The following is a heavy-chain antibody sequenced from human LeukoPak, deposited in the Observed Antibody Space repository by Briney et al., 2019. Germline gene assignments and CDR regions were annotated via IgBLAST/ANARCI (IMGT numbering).Heavy chain of an antibody. CDR3: VRFGELLYDWYYDY. J-gene: IGHJ4*02. CDR2: MNPNSGNT. D-gene: IGHD3-10*01. Sequence: ASVKVSCKASGYTFTSYGINWVRQATGQGLEWMGWMNPNSGNTGYAQKFQGRVTITRNTSISTAYMELSSLRSEDTAVYYCVRFGELLYDWYYDYWGQGTLVTVSS. V-gene: IGHV1-8*03. CDR1: GYTFTSYG.